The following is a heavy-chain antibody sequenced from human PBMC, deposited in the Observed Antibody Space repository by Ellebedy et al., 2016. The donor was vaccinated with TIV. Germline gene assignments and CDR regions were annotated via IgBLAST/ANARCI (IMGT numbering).Heavy chain of an antibody. V-gene: IGHV3-23*01. CDR3: AKGGFDY. CDR2: ISGSGGST. CDR1: GFTFGDYA. J-gene: IGHJ4*02. Sequence: GGSLRLSXTASGFTFGDYAMSWFRQAPGKGLEWVSAISGSGGSTYYADSVKGRFTISRDNSKNTLYLQMNSLRAEDTAVYYCAKGGFDYWGQGTLVTVSS.